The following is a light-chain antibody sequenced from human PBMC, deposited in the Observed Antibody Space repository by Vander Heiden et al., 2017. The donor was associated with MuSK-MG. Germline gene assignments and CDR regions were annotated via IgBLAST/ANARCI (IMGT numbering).Light chain of an antibody. CDR3: SAWDDSMNGYVV. CDR1: SSTTGRNP. Sequence: QSVLTQPPSASGTPGQRVPIPRPGSSSTTGRNPVNSSHQLTGPAPTPLLVSNNQRPSGVPDRFSCSESGTSTSAAISGLQSEDEAEDDCSAWDDSMNGYVVFGGGTKMTVL. CDR2: SNN. J-gene: IGLJ2*01. V-gene: IGLV1-44*01.